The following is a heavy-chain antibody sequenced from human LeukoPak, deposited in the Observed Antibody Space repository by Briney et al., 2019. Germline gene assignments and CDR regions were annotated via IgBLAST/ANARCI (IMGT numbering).Heavy chain of an antibody. V-gene: IGHV4-34*01. CDR1: GGAFSGYY. CDR2: INDSGST. CDR3: AGDIATGYYIDH. J-gene: IGHJ4*02. D-gene: IGHD3-9*01. Sequence: SETPSLTCAVDGGAFSGYYWIWIRQPPGKGPEWIGEINDSGSTNYNPSLKSRVTIFVDTSKKQISLKLSSVTAADTAVYYCAGDIATGYYIDHWGQGTLVTVSS.